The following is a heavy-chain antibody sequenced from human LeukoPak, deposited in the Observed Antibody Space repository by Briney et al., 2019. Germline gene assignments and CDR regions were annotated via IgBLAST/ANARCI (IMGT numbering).Heavy chain of an antibody. CDR3: AKVSHTSRSSSGWPYFDY. Sequence: GGSLRLSCAASGFTFSSYAMSWVRQAPGKGLEWVSAISGSGGSTYYADSVKGRFTISRDNSKNTLYLQMNSLRAEDTAVYYCAKVSHTSRSSSGWPYFDYWGQGTLVTVSS. J-gene: IGHJ4*02. V-gene: IGHV3-23*01. D-gene: IGHD6-19*01. CDR1: GFTFSSYA. CDR2: ISGSGGST.